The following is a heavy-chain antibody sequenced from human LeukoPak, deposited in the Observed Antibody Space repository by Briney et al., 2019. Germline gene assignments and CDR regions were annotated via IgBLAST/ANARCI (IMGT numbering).Heavy chain of an antibody. CDR1: GYTFTGYY. Sequence: ASVKVSCKASGYTFTGYYMHWVRQAPGQGLEWMGWISAYNGNTDYTQKLQGRVTMTTDTSTSTAYIELRSLRSDDTTVYYCARVLAYCSSTSWHDYWGQGTLVTVYS. CDR2: ISAYNGNT. J-gene: IGHJ4*02. CDR3: ARVLAYCSSTSWHDY. D-gene: IGHD2-2*01. V-gene: IGHV1-18*04.